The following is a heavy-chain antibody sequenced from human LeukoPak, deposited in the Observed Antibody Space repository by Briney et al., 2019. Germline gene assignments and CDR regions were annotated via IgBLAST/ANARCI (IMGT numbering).Heavy chain of an antibody. CDR1: GFTFSSYA. CDR3: ARAVSSSWIQRPGDY. J-gene: IGHJ4*02. D-gene: IGHD6-13*01. V-gene: IGHV3-64*01. Sequence: PGGSLRLSCAASGFTFSSYAMHWVRQAPGKGLEYVSAISSNGGSTYYANSVKGRFTISRDNSKNTLYLQMGSLRAEDMAVYYCARAVSSSWIQRPGDYWGQGTLVTVSS. CDR2: ISSNGGST.